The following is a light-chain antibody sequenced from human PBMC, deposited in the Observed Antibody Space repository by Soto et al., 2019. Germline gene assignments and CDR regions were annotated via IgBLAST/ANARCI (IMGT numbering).Light chain of an antibody. CDR2: GAS. J-gene: IGKJ5*01. Sequence: EIVMTQSPATLSVSPGERATLSCRASQSVSSNLAWYQQKPGQAPRLLIYGASTRATGIPARFSGSASGREFTLPISSMLSEDFAVLYCQQYNSRSPITFGQGTRLEIK. V-gene: IGKV3-15*01. CDR3: QQYNSRSPIT. CDR1: QSVSSN.